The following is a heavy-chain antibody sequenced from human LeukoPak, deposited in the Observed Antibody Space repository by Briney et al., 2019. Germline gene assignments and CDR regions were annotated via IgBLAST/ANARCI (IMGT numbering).Heavy chain of an antibody. V-gene: IGHV1-58*02. CDR1: GFTFTSSA. J-gene: IGHJ6*03. CDR2: IVVGSGNT. D-gene: IGHD2-2*01. CDR3: ARGDIVVVPAAPYYYYYYMDV. Sequence: GASVKVSCKASGFTFTSSAMQWVRQARGQRLEWIGWIVVGSGNTNYAQKFQERVTITRDMSTSTAYMELSSLRSEDTAVYYCARGDIVVVPAAPYYYYYYMDVWGKGTTVTISS.